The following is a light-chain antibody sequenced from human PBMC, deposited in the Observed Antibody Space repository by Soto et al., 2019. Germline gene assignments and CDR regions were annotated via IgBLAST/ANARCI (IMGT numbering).Light chain of an antibody. CDR1: SSDVGSYNL. V-gene: IGLV2-14*02. J-gene: IGLJ1*01. CDR2: EGS. CDR3: SSYVGATTRV. Sequence: QSVLTQPASVSGSPGQSITISCTGTSSDVGSYNLVSWYQQHPGKAPKLMIYEGSKRPSGVSNRFSGSKSGNTASLTISGLQAEDEADYYCSSYVGATTRVFGTGTKVTVL.